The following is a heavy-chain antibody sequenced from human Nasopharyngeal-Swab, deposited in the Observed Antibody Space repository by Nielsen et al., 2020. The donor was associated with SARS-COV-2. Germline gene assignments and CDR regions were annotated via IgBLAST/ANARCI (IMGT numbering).Heavy chain of an antibody. CDR2: IYYSGST. Sequence: SETLSLTCTVSGCSISSSSYYWGWIRQPPWKGLEWIGSIYYSGSTYYNPSLKSRITISVDTSKNQFSLKLSSVTAADTAVYYCAVGTGYYYYYGMDVWGQGTTVTVSS. J-gene: IGHJ6*02. V-gene: IGHV4-39*01. CDR3: AVGTGYYYYYGMDV. CDR1: GCSISSSSYY. D-gene: IGHD3-10*01.